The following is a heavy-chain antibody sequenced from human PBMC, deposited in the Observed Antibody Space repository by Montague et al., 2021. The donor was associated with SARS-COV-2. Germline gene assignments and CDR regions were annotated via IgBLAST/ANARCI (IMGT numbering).Heavy chain of an antibody. CDR2: IYYSGST. CDR3: ARHQPVGGVRA. CDR1: GGSISSYY. J-gene: IGHJ5*02. D-gene: IGHD2-8*02. V-gene: IGHV4-59*08. Sequence: SETLSLTCTVSGGSISSYYWSWIRQPPEKGLEWVGYIYYSGSTNYNPSLKSRVTISVDTSKNQFSLKLSSVTAADTAVYYCARHQPVGGVRAWGQGTLVTVSS.